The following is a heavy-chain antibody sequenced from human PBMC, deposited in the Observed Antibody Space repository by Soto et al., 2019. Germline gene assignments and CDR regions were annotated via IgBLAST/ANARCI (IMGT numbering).Heavy chain of an antibody. CDR2: IYHSGST. Sequence: QLQLQESGSGLVKPSQTLSLTCAVSGGSISSGGYSCNWIRQPPGKGLEWIGYIYHSGSTYYNPSLKSRVTISVDRSKNQFSLKLSSVTAADTAVYYCATGMTTVTTFDSWGQGTLVTVSS. V-gene: IGHV4-30-2*01. D-gene: IGHD4-17*01. CDR3: ATGMTTVTTFDS. CDR1: GGSISSGGYS. J-gene: IGHJ4*02.